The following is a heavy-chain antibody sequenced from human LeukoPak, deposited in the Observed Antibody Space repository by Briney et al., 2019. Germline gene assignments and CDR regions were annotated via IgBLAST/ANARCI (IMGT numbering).Heavy chain of an antibody. CDR1: GFDFNTYA. CDR3: AKELTRTAPIPQSGSDP. J-gene: IGHJ5*02. D-gene: IGHD2-2*01. V-gene: IGHV3-23*01. CDR2: ITNSGTST. Sequence: GGSLRLSCAAAGFDFNTYAMTWVRQAPGKGLEWVSSITNSGTSTYYADSVKGRFTISRDNSKNMLYLQMNSLRGDDMAIYYCAKELTRTAPIPQSGSDPWGQGTLVIVSS.